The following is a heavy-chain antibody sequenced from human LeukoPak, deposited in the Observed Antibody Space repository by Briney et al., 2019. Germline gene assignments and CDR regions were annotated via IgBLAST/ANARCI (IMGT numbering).Heavy chain of an antibody. Sequence: PSETLSLTCTVSGGSISTSNYYWGWIRQPPGKGLEWIGNIFYSGSTYYSPSLKSRVTISLDTSRNQFSLQLNSVTPEDTAVYYCARATMVRGVIITRGIDYWGQGTLVTVSS. V-gene: IGHV4-39*07. J-gene: IGHJ4*02. CDR3: ARATMVRGVIITRGIDY. CDR2: IFYSGST. CDR1: GGSISTSNYY. D-gene: IGHD3-10*01.